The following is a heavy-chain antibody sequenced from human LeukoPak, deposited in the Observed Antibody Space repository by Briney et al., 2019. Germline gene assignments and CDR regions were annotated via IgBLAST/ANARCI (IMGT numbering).Heavy chain of an antibody. CDR3: ARELPQMSLNWFDP. D-gene: IGHD3-16*02. CDR2: IKQDGSEK. Sequence: GGSLRLSCAASGFTFSRYWMSWVRQAPGKGLEWVANIKQDGSEKYYVDSVKGRFTISRDNAKNSLYLQMNSLRAEDTAVYYCARELPQMSLNWFDPWGQGTLVTVSA. J-gene: IGHJ5*02. CDR1: GFTFSRYW. V-gene: IGHV3-7*01.